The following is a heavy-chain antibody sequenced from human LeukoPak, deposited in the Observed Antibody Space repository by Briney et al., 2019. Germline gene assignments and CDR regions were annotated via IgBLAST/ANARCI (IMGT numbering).Heavy chain of an antibody. CDR2: IKQDGSET. CDR3: VREGFYFFDF. J-gene: IGHJ4*01. Sequence: GGSLRLSCAASGFTFSSYWMSWVRQVPGKGLEWVANIKQDGSETTYADSVRGRFTIFRDNAKDSVYLQMNSLRAEDSATYYCVREGFYFFDFWGQGTLVTVSS. CDR1: GFTFSSYW. V-gene: IGHV3-7*01.